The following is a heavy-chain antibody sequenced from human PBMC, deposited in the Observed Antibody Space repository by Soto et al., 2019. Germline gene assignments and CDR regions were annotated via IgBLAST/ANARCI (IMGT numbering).Heavy chain of an antibody. CDR2: INPNTGGT. Sequence: ASVKVSCKTSGFTFTDYYLHWVRRAPGQGLEWMGWINPNTGGTKYAQKFQGRVTMTRDTSISTAYMELSRLRSDDTAVYYCARDLSGGYPDYSYYGMDVWGQGTTVTVS. J-gene: IGHJ6*02. D-gene: IGHD1-26*01. CDR1: GFTFTDYY. CDR3: ARDLSGGYPDYSYYGMDV. V-gene: IGHV1-2*02.